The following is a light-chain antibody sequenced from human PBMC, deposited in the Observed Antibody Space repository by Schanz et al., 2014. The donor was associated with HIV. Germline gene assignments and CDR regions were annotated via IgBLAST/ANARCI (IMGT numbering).Light chain of an antibody. CDR1: SSDVGADNS. CDR3: SSYVDTYSVV. Sequence: QSALTQPASVSGSPGQSITISCTGTSSDVGADNSVSWYQQHPGKAPKLMIYEVNERPSGVPDRFSGSKSGNTASLAITGLQAEDEGDYYCSSYVDTYSVVFGGGTKLTVL. CDR2: EVN. J-gene: IGLJ2*01. V-gene: IGLV2-14*03.